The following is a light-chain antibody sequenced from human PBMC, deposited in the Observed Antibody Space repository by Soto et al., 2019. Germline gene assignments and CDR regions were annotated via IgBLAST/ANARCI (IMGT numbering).Light chain of an antibody. CDR3: QHYNSYSEA. V-gene: IGKV1-5*03. Sequence: DIQMTQSPSTLSASVGDRVTITCRASQSISTWLAWYQQKPGKAPKLLIYQASSLEVGVPLRFSGSGSGTEFTLTINSLQPDDFATYYCQHYNSYSEAFGQGTKVDIK. CDR2: QAS. J-gene: IGKJ1*01. CDR1: QSISTW.